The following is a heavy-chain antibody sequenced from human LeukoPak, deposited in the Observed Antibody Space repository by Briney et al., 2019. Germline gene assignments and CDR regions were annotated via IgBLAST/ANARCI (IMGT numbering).Heavy chain of an antibody. J-gene: IGHJ6*03. Sequence: SETLSLTCTVSGGSFSGYYWSWIRQPPGKGLEWIGEINHSGSTNYNPSLKSRVTISVDTSKNQFSLKLSSVTAADTAVYYCARVLRQLVRYYYYYMDVWGKGTTVTVSS. CDR1: GGSFSGYY. CDR3: ARVLRQLVRYYYYYMDV. V-gene: IGHV4-34*01. CDR2: INHSGST. D-gene: IGHD6-6*01.